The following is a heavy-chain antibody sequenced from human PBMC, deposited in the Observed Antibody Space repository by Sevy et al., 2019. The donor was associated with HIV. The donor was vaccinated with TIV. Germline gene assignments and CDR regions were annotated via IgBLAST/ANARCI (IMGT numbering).Heavy chain of an antibody. D-gene: IGHD3-10*01. CDR2: IIPNNGDA. V-gene: IGHV1-2*02. Sequence: ASVKVSCKASGYSFTGFYIHWMRQAPGQGLEWMGWIIPNNGDAKCAQKYQGRVTMTRDTSATTTYMELTSLRSDDTAMYYCARGYFGSGSYRLLYWGQGAPVTVSS. J-gene: IGHJ4*02. CDR1: GYSFTGFY. CDR3: ARGYFGSGSYRLLY.